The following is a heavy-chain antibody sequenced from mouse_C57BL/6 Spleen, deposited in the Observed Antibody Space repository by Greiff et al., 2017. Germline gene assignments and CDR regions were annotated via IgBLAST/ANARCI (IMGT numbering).Heavy chain of an antibody. CDR2: IDPENGDT. CDR1: GFNIKDDY. J-gene: IGHJ1*03. V-gene: IGHV14-4*01. CDR3: TTGHYGSSEGYFDV. Sequence: VQLKESGAELVRPGASVKLSCTASGFNIKDDYMHWVKQRPEQGLEWIGWIDPENGDTEYASKFQGKATITAETSSNPAYLQLSSLTSEDTAVYYCTTGHYGSSEGYFDVWGTGTTVTVSS. D-gene: IGHD1-1*01.